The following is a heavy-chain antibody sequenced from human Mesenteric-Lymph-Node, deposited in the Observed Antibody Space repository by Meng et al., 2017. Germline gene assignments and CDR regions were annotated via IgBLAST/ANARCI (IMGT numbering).Heavy chain of an antibody. CDR3: ARVGGGYNANFDY. J-gene: IGHJ4*02. CDR1: GYSISSGYY. Sequence: SETLSLTCAVSGYSISSGYYWGWIRQPPGKGLEWIGSIYHSGSTYYNPSLKSRVTISVDTSKNQFSLKLSSVTAADTAVYYCARVGGGYNANFDYWGQGTLVTVSS. V-gene: IGHV4-38-2*01. D-gene: IGHD5-24*01. CDR2: IYHSGST.